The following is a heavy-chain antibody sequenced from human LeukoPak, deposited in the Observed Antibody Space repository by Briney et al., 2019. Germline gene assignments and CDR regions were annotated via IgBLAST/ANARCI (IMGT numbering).Heavy chain of an antibody. CDR3: ARDRVGATRITYFDY. Sequence: GGSLRLSCAASGFTFSSYSMNWVRQAPGKGLEWVSYISSSSSTIYYADSVKGRFTISRDNAKNSLYLQMNSLRAEDTAVYYCARDRVGATRITYFDYWGQGTLVTVSS. CDR2: ISSSSSTI. V-gene: IGHV3-48*04. D-gene: IGHD1-26*01. CDR1: GFTFSSYS. J-gene: IGHJ4*02.